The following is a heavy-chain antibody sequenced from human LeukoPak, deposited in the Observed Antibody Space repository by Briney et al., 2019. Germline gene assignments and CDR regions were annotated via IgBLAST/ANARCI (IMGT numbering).Heavy chain of an antibody. CDR2: IIPIFNIP. J-gene: IGHJ4*02. Sequence: GASVKVSCKASGGTFSSYTISWVRQAPGQGLEWMGSIIPIFNIPNYAQKFQGRVTMTADNSTSTAYMELSSLRSEDTAVYYCARPSADNSNEFIDDFDYWGQGTLVTVSS. V-gene: IGHV1-69*02. CDR3: ARPSADNSNEFIDDFDY. CDR1: GGTFSSYT. D-gene: IGHD1-1*01.